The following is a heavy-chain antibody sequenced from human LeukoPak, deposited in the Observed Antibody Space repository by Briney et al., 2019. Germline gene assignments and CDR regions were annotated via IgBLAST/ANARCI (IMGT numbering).Heavy chain of an antibody. CDR3: ARSHQWDLLSDTFDI. J-gene: IGHJ3*02. Sequence: PSETLSLTCTVSGGSISSGSYYWSWIRQPAGKGLEWIGRIYTSGSTNYNPSLKSRVTISVDTSKNQFSLKLSSVTAADTAVYYCARSHQWDLLSDTFDIWGQGTMVTVSS. CDR1: GGSISSGSYY. CDR2: IYTSGST. D-gene: IGHD1-26*01. V-gene: IGHV4-61*02.